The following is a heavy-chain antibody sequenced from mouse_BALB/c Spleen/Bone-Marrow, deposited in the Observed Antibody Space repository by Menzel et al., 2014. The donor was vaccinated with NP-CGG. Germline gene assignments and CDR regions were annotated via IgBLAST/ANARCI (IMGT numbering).Heavy chain of an antibody. V-gene: IGHV5-6*01. D-gene: IGHD1-3*01. CDR3: ARLTPDYAMDY. CDR1: GFTFSNYG. CDR2: ISSGGSYT. J-gene: IGHJ4*01. Sequence: EVQLQQSGGDLVKPGGSLKLSCAASGFTFSNYGMSWVRQTPDKRLEWVATISSGGSYTYFPDSVKGRFTISRDNAKNTLYQQMNSLKSEDAAMYYCARLTPDYAMDYWGQGTSVTVSS.